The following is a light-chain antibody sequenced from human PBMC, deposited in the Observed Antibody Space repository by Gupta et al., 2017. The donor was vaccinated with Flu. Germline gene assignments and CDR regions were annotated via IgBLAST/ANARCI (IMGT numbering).Light chain of an antibody. CDR3: MQALQTPRT. V-gene: IGKV2-28*01. J-gene: IGKJ1*01. Sequence: DKVMTQSILCLSGTPGETASISCRSSQSLLHSNGYNYLDWYLQKPGQSPQLLIYFGSNRASGVPDRFSCSGSGTDFTLKISRVEAEDVGVYYCMQALQTPRTFGQGTKVEIK. CDR1: QSLLHSNGYNY. CDR2: FGS.